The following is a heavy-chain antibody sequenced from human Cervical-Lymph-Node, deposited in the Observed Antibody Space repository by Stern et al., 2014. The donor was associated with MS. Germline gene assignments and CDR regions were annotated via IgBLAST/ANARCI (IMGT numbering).Heavy chain of an antibody. CDR2: INADNGNT. J-gene: IGHJ6*01. CDR3: ARDLKEGNIMYYYGMDV. V-gene: IGHV1-3*01. CDR1: GYTFSSYA. D-gene: IGHD2/OR15-2a*01. Sequence: QVQLMQSGAEVKKPGASVKVSCKASGYTFSSYAVHWVRQAPGQRPEWMGWINADNGNTIYSQKFQGRVTITRDRSANIAYLELSSLRSQDTAVYYCARDLKEGNIMYYYGMDVWGQGTTVTVSS.